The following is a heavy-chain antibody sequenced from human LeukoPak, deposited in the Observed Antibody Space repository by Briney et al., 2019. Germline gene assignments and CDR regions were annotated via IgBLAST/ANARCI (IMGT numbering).Heavy chain of an antibody. CDR2: ISAYSGNT. D-gene: IGHD3-22*01. J-gene: IGHJ3*02. CDR1: GYTFTSYG. V-gene: IGHV1-18*01. Sequence: GASVKVSCKASGYTFTSYGISWVRQAPGQGLEWMGWISAYSGNTNYAQKLQGRVTMTTDTSTSTAYMELRSLRSDDTAVYYCARDFLLGAHYYDSSGYYYVAFDIWGQGTMVTVSS. CDR3: ARDFLLGAHYYDSSGYYYVAFDI.